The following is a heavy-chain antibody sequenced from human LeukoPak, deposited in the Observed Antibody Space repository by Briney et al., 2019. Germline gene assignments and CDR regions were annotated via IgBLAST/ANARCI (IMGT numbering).Heavy chain of an antibody. V-gene: IGHV1-2*02. CDR3: ARRPPGVPSYYGMDV. D-gene: IGHD1-1*01. J-gene: IGHJ6*02. Sequence: GASVKVSCKASGYTFTGYYMHWVRQAPGQGLEWMGWINPNSGGTNYAQKFQGRVTMTRDTSISTAYMELSRLRSDDTAVYYCARRPPGVPSYYGMDVWGQGTTDTVSS. CDR2: INPNSGGT. CDR1: GYTFTGYY.